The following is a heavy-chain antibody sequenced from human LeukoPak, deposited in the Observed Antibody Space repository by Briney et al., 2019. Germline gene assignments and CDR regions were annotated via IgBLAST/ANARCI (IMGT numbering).Heavy chain of an antibody. J-gene: IGHJ4*02. CDR1: GFTFRNYA. V-gene: IGHV3-23*01. CDR2: ISFSGSDT. CDR3: AKGGSIGSYFVAFDY. Sequence: GGSLRLSCAASGFTFRNYAMSWVRQAPGKGLGWVSAISFSGSDTYYADSVKGRFTISRDNSKNTLYLQMNSLRADDTAVYYCAKGGSIGSYFVAFDYWGQGTLVTVSS. D-gene: IGHD1-26*01.